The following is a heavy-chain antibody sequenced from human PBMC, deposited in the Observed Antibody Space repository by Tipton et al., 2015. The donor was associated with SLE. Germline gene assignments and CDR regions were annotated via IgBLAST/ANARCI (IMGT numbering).Heavy chain of an antibody. Sequence: TLSLTCTVSGGSISSYYWSWTRQPPGKGLEWIGYIYYSGSTNYNPSLKSRVTISVDTSKNQFSLKLSSMTAADTAVYYCAREKVGIGVDYWGQGTLVTVSS. V-gene: IGHV4-59*12. J-gene: IGHJ4*02. CDR3: AREKVGIGVDY. D-gene: IGHD2-21*01. CDR1: GGSISSYY. CDR2: IYYSGST.